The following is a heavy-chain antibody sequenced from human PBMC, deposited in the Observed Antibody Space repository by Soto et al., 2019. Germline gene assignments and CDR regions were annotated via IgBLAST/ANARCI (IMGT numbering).Heavy chain of an antibody. J-gene: IGHJ4*02. CDR1: GFTFKSYS. D-gene: IGHD3-10*01. V-gene: IGHV3-48*01. CDR2: ISGGSRTI. Sequence: PGESLRLSCAASGFTFKSYSMNWVRQAPGKGLEWVSYISGGSRTINYADSVRGRFTISRDNAKNSLYLQMNSLRAEDTAVYYCSRVDPGETSPFDHWGQGTLVTVSS. CDR3: SRVDPGETSPFDH.